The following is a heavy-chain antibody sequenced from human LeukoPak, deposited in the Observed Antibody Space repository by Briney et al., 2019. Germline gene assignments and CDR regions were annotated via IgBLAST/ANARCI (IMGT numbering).Heavy chain of an antibody. V-gene: IGHV4-31*11. Sequence: SETLSLTCAVYGGSFSGYYWSWIRQHPGKGLEWIGYIYYSGSTYYNPSLKSRVTISVDTSENQFSLKLSSVTAADTAVYYCARGEWAYGPNWFDPWGQGTLVTVSS. CDR3: ARGEWAYGPNWFDP. D-gene: IGHD1-26*01. J-gene: IGHJ5*02. CDR1: GGSFSGYY. CDR2: IYYSGST.